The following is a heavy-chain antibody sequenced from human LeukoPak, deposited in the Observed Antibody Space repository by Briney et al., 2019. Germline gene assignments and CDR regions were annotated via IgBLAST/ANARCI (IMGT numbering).Heavy chain of an antibody. V-gene: IGHV5-51*01. CDR2: IYPGDSGT. CDR1: GYSFTTYW. Sequence: GESLKISCKGSGYSFTTYWIGWVRQMPGKGLEWMGIIYPGDSGTIYSPSFQGQVTISADKYISTAYLQWSSLKASDTAMYYCARLGYSGYDRHFDYWGQGTLVTVSS. CDR3: ARLGYSGYDRHFDY. D-gene: IGHD5-12*01. J-gene: IGHJ4*02.